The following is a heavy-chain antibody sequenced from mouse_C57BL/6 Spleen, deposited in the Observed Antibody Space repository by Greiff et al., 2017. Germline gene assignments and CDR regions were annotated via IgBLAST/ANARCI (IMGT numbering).Heavy chain of an antibody. V-gene: IGHV5-4*01. CDR2: ISDGGSYT. Sequence: DVQLVESGGGLVKPGGSLKLSCAASGFTFSSYAMSWVRQTPEKRLEWVATISDGGSYTYYPDNVKGRFTISRDNAKNNLYLQMSHLKSEDTAMYYCAREGSNWDSLDYWGQGTTLTVSS. D-gene: IGHD4-1*01. CDR3: AREGSNWDSLDY. CDR1: GFTFSSYA. J-gene: IGHJ2*01.